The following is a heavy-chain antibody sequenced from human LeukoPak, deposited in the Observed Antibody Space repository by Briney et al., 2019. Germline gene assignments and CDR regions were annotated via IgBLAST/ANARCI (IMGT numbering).Heavy chain of an antibody. J-gene: IGHJ4*02. V-gene: IGHV3-30-3*01. CDR2: ISYDGSNK. Sequence: PGRSLRLSCAASRFTFSSYAMHWVRQAPGKGLEWVAVISYDGSNKYYADSVSGRFTLSRDNSQNTRYLQMNSLRAEDTAVYYCARDNARWFGELLFHDWGQGTLVTVSS. CDR3: ARDNARWFGELLFHD. CDR1: RFTFSSYA. D-gene: IGHD3-10*01.